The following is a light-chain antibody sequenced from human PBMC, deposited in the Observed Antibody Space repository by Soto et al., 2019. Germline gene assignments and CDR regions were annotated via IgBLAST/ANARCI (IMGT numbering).Light chain of an antibody. V-gene: IGKV1-5*03. CDR1: QHIGDY. J-gene: IGKJ1*01. CDR3: QQCDIYPWT. CDR2: NAS. Sequence: DIQMTQSPSTLSLFVGDRVTITCRASQHIGDYLAWYPQKPVKAPTLLIYNASSLKSGVPSRFSGSGSGTEFALTISSLQPDDFAAYYCQQCDIYPWTFGQGTKVEIK.